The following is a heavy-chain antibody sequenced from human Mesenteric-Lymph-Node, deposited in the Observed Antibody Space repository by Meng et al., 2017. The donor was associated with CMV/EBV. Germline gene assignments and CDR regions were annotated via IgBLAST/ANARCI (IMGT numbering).Heavy chain of an antibody. Sequence: GESLKISCAASGFIFSNYAMHWVRLTPGKGLDWVAVISLDGGKIFYADSVKGRFTISRDNAKNSLYLQMNSLRAEDTAVYYCARDWGKNFWSGYYGGVGWGQGTLVTVSS. J-gene: IGHJ4*02. D-gene: IGHD3-3*01. CDR1: GFIFSNYA. V-gene: IGHV3-30*04. CDR2: ISLDGGKI. CDR3: ARDWGKNFWSGYYGGVG.